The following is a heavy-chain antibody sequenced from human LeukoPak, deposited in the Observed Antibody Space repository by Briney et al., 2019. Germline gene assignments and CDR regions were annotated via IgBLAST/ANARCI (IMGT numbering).Heavy chain of an antibody. CDR3: ARDALLWFGEANWFDP. J-gene: IGHJ5*02. V-gene: IGHV4-34*01. Sequence: PSETLSLTCAVYGGSFSGYYWSWIPQPPGKGLEWIGEINHSGSTNFNPSLKSRVTISVDTSKNQFSLKLSSVTAADTAVYYCARDALLWFGEANWFDPWRQGTLVTVSS. D-gene: IGHD3-10*01. CDR2: INHSGST. CDR1: GGSFSGYY.